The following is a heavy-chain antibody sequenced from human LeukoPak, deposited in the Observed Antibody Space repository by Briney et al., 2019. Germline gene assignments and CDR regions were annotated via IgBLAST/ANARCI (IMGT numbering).Heavy chain of an antibody. CDR2: INPNSGGT. CDR3: ARAITGTTYYYHYMDV. CDR1: GYTFTGYY. Sequence: ASVKVSCKASGYTFTGYYMHWVRQAPGQGLEWMGRINPNSGGTNYAQKFQGRVTMTRDTSISTAYMELSRLRSDDTAVYYCARAITGTTYYYHYMDVWGKGTTVTVSS. V-gene: IGHV1-2*06. D-gene: IGHD1-7*01. J-gene: IGHJ6*03.